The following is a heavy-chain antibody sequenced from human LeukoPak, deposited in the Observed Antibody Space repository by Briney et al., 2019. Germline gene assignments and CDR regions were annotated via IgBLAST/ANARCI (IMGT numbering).Heavy chain of an antibody. J-gene: IGHJ4*02. CDR2: INTNTGNT. V-gene: IGHV7-4-1*02. CDR3: ARGSWAQFARHFDY. Sequence: ASVKVSCKASGYTFTNYAMNWVRQAPGQGLEWMGWINTNTGNTTYAQGFTGRFVFSLDTSVSTAYLQISSLKAEDTAVYYCARGSWAQFARHFDYWGQGTLVTVSS. D-gene: IGHD3-10*01. CDR1: GYTFTNYA.